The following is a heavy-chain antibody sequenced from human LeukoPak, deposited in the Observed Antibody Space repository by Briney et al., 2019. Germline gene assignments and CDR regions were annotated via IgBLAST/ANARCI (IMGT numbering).Heavy chain of an antibody. Sequence: GGSLRLSCAASGFTFSSYWMHWVRQAPGKGLMWVSRINTDGSSTTYADSVKGRFTISRDNAKNTVYLQMHSLRAEDTAVYYCAKVSSGYYYGDDYWGQGTLVTVSS. D-gene: IGHD3-22*01. CDR2: INTDGSST. CDR1: GFTFSSYW. CDR3: AKVSSGYYYGDDY. V-gene: IGHV3-74*01. J-gene: IGHJ4*02.